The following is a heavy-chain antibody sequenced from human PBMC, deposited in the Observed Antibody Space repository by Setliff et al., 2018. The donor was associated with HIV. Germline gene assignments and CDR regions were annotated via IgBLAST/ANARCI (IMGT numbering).Heavy chain of an antibody. CDR2: IYYGGSS. J-gene: IGHJ4*02. Sequence: LSLTCTVSGGSISSGSYYWGWIRQPPGKGLEWIGNIYYGGSSYYNPSLKSRVTISVDTSKNQFSLKLSSVTAADTAVYYCARRGYSSGYFDYWGQGMLVTVSS. CDR1: GGSISSGSYY. V-gene: IGHV4-39*01. D-gene: IGHD6-19*01. CDR3: ARRGYSSGYFDY.